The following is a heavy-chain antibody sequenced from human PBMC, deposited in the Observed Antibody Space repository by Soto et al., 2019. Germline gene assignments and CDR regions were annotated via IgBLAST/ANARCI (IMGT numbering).Heavy chain of an antibody. CDR2: INPNSGST. CDR1: GYTFPKNV. CDR3: ARVLFLGPTYFDY. V-gene: IGHV1-2*04. D-gene: IGHD3-10*01. J-gene: IGHJ4*02. Sequence: ASVKVSCKPSGYTFPKNVINWVRQAPGQGLEWMGWINPNSGSTNYAQKFQGWVTMTRDTSISTAYMELSRLRSDDTAVYYCARVLFLGPTYFDYWGQGTLVTVSS.